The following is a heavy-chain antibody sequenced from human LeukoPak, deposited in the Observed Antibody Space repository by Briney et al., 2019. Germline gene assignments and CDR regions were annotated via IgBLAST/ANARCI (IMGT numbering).Heavy chain of an antibody. D-gene: IGHD6-6*01. CDR1: GGSISSYY. V-gene: IGHV4-59*01. CDR3: ARIDSSFAFDI. J-gene: IGHJ3*02. Sequence: SETLSLTCTVSGGSISSYYWSWVRQPPGKGLEWVGYVYYSGSTNYNPSLKSRVTISVDTSKNQFSLKLSSVTAADTAVYYCARIDSSFAFDIWGQGTMVTVSS. CDR2: VYYSGST.